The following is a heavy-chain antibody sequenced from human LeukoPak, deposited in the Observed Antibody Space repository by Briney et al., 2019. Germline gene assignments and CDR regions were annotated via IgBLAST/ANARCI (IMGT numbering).Heavy chain of an antibody. Sequence: GGSLRLSCAASGFTFSNAWMSWVRQAPGKGLEWVGRIKSKTDGGTTDYAAPVKGRFTISRDDSKNTLYLQMNSLKTEDTAVYYCTTEVPAAGPLVGYWGQGTLVTVSS. J-gene: IGHJ4*02. CDR2: IKSKTDGGTT. V-gene: IGHV3-15*01. D-gene: IGHD6-13*01. CDR3: TTEVPAAGPLVGY. CDR1: GFTFSNAW.